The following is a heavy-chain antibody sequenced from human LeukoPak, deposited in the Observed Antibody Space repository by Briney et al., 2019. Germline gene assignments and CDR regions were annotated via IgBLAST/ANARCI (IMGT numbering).Heavy chain of an antibody. D-gene: IGHD2-15*01. CDR3: ARGDCSGGSCRFDY. Sequence: PSETLSLTCTVSGGSISSGGYYWSWIRQHPGKGLEWIGYIYYSGSTYYNPSLKSRVTISVDTSKNQFSLKLSSVTAADTAVYYCARGDCSGGSCRFDYWGQGTLVTVSS. CDR1: GGSISSGGYY. J-gene: IGHJ4*02. CDR2: IYYSGST. V-gene: IGHV4-31*03.